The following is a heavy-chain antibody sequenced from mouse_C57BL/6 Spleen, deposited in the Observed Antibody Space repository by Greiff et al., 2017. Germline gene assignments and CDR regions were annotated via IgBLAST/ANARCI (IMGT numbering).Heavy chain of an antibody. CDR2: INPNNGGT. D-gene: IGHD1-1*01. CDR1: GYTFTDYN. Sequence: DVQLQESGPELVKPGASVKIPCKASGYTFTDYNMDWVKQSHGKSLEWIGDINPNNGGTIYNQKFKGKATLTVDKSSSTAYMELRSLTSEDTAVYYCARSNYGSSYGGYFDVWGTGTTVTVSS. CDR3: ARSNYGSSYGGYFDV. J-gene: IGHJ1*03. V-gene: IGHV1-18*01.